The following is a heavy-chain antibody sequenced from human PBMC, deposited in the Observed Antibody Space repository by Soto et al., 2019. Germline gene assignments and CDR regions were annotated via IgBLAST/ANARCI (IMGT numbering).Heavy chain of an antibody. CDR2: ISAYNGNT. V-gene: IGHV1-18*01. J-gene: IGHJ5*02. D-gene: IGHD3-10*01. CDR3: ARDYYGSGSYYNGGNWFDP. CDR1: GYTFTSYG. Sequence: QVQLVQSGAEVKKPGASVKVSCKASGYTFTSYGICWVRQAPGQGHEWMGWISAYNGNTNYAQKLQGRVTMTTDTSTSTAYMELRSLRSDDTAVYYCARDYYGSGSYYNGGNWFDPWGQGTLVTVSS.